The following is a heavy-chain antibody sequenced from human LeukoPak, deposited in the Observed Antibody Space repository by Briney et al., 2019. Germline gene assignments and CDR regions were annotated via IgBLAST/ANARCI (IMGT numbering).Heavy chain of an antibody. Sequence: PGGSLRLSCAASGFTVSSNYMSWVRQAPGKGLEWVSVIYSGGTTYCADSVKGRFTISRDNSKNTLYLQMNSLRAEDTAVYYCARERYYYDSSATLDYSGQGTLLTVSS. V-gene: IGHV3-66*01. CDR1: GFTVSSNY. D-gene: IGHD3-22*01. J-gene: IGHJ4*02. CDR2: IYSGGTT. CDR3: ARERYYYDSSATLDY.